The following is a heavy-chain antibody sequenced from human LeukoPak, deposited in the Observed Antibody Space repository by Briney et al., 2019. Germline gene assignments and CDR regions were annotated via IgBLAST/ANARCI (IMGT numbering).Heavy chain of an antibody. CDR1: GITFTSAW. Sequence: GGSLRLSCAASGITFTSAWMGWVRQAPGKGLEWVGRIKSKNDGGIREYAAPVRGRFTISTDDSKITSYLQMNNLKIEDTAVYYCTTDGGITIRPLFDFWGQGTLVTASS. J-gene: IGHJ4*02. D-gene: IGHD1-14*01. V-gene: IGHV3-15*01. CDR2: IKSKNDGGIR. CDR3: TTDGGITIRPLFDF.